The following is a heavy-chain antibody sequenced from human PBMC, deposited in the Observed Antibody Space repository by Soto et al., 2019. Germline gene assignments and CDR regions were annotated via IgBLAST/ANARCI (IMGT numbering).Heavy chain of an antibody. Sequence: KTSETLSLTCTVSGGSISSGGYYWSWIRQHPGKGLEWIGYIYYSGSTYYNPSLKSRVTISVDTSKNQFSLKLSSVTAADTAVYYCARGQWARGDYGMDVWGQGTTVTVSS. V-gene: IGHV4-31*03. CDR1: GGSISSGGYY. CDR2: IYYSGST. D-gene: IGHD1-26*01. CDR3: ARGQWARGDYGMDV. J-gene: IGHJ6*02.